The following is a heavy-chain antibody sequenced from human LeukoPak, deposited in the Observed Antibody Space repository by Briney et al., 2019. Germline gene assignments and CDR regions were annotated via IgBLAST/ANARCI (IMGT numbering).Heavy chain of an antibody. CDR2: ITSSSTYI. CDR3: ARDPIDVVPSASFYYYMDV. CDR1: GFTFSSYS. D-gene: IGHD2-15*01. V-gene: IGHV3-21*01. J-gene: IGHJ6*03. Sequence: GGSLRLXCVASGFTFSSYSMNWDRQAPGKGLEWVSSITSSSTYIYYADSVKGRFTISRDNAKNSLYLQMNSLRAEDTAVYYCARDPIDVVPSASFYYYMDVWGKGTTVTVSS.